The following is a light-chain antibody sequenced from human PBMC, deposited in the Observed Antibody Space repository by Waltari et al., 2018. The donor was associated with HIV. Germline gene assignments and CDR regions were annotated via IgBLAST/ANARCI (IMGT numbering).Light chain of an antibody. CDR1: SSNIGNNA. Sequence: QSVLTQPPSVSEAPRQTVTISCSGSSSNIGNNAVNRYQQFPGKAPQLLIYYDDLLPSGVSDRFSGSKSGTSASLAISGLQSEDEADYYCAAWDDSLNALIFGGGTKLTVL. CDR2: YDD. V-gene: IGLV1-36*01. J-gene: IGLJ2*01. CDR3: AAWDDSLNALI.